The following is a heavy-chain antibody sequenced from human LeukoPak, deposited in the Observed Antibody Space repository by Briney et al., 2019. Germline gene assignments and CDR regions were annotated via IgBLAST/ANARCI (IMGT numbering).Heavy chain of an antibody. CDR2: ISGSGGST. V-gene: IGHV3-23*01. D-gene: IGHD6-19*01. J-gene: IGHJ5*02. CDR3: VKQYTAGWYGWFDP. Sequence: GGSLRLSCAASGFTFSSYAMSWVRQAPGKGLEWVSAISGSGGSTYYADSVKGRFTISRDNSKNTLYLQMNSLRAEDTAVYYCVKQYTAGWYGWFDPWGQGTLVTVSS. CDR1: GFTFSSYA.